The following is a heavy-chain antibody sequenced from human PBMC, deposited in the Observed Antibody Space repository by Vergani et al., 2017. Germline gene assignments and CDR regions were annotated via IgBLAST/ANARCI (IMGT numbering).Heavy chain of an antibody. Sequence: QVQLVESGGGVVQPGRSLRLSCAASGFTFSSYAMHWVRQAPGKGLEWVAVISYDGSNKYYADSVKGRFTISRDNSKNTLYLQMNSLRAEDTAVYYCARDXSRITIFGVVIITPPGYWGQGTLVTVSS. CDR3: ARDXSRITIFGVVIITPPGY. V-gene: IGHV3-30*04. CDR2: ISYDGSNK. CDR1: GFTFSSYA. J-gene: IGHJ4*02. D-gene: IGHD3-3*01.